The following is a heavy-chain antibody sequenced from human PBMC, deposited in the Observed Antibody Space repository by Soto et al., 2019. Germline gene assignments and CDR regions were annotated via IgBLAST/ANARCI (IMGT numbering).Heavy chain of an antibody. CDR2: ITSSGSTI. V-gene: IGHV3-11*04. J-gene: IGHJ4*02. Sequence: PGGSLRLSCAASGFTFNDYYMSWIRQAPGRGLEWVSYITSSGSTIYYADSVKGRFTISRDNSKNTLYLQMNSLRAEDTAVYYCAREKGNYHDSRGPFDYWGQGTLVTVSS. CDR3: AREKGNYHDSRGPFDY. D-gene: IGHD3-22*01. CDR1: GFTFNDYY.